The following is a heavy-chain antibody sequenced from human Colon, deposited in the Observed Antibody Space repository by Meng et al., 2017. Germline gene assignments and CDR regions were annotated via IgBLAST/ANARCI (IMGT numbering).Heavy chain of an antibody. Sequence: QGRLEGSGPGLVRPSETLSLNCFVSGGSVSSAGYQWSWIRQPPGKGLEWIGYASTNYNPSLKSRVTISVDTSKNQFSLRLTSVTAADTAVYYCARDHMESLDYWGQGILVTVSS. D-gene: IGHD1-1*01. V-gene: IGHV4-61*08. CDR1: GGSVSSAGYQ. J-gene: IGHJ4*02. CDR2: AST. CDR3: ARDHMESLDY.